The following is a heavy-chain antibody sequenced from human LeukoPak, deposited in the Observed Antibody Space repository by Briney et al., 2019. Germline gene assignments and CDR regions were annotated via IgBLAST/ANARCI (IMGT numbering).Heavy chain of an antibody. D-gene: IGHD6-19*01. V-gene: IGHV3-9*01. Sequence: GGSLRLSCAASGFTFDDYAMHWVRQAPGKGLEWVSGISWNRGSTGYADSVKGRFTISRDNAKNSLYLQMNSLRAEDTALYYCAKDEEGGWYPSGAFDIWGQGTMVTASS. CDR3: AKDEEGGWYPSGAFDI. CDR1: GFTFDDYA. CDR2: ISWNRGST. J-gene: IGHJ3*02.